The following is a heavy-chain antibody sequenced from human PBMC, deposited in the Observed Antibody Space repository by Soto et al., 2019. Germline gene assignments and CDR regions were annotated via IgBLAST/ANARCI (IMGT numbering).Heavy chain of an antibody. CDR2: IYYSDST. CDR3: ARVDTAIVIDY. J-gene: IGHJ4*02. D-gene: IGHD5-18*01. CDR1: GGSISCYY. V-gene: IGHV4-59*08. Sequence: PSETLSLHCTFSGGSISCYYWIWIRHPPWKGLEWIGYIYYSDSTNYNPSLKNRVTISVDTSKNQFSLKLSSVTAADTAVYYCARVDTAIVIDYWGQGSLVTVS.